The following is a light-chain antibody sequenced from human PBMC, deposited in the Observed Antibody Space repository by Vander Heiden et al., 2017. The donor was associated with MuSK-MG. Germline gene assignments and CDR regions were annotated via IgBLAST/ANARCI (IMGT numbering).Light chain of an antibody. Sequence: DIQLTQSPSSLSASVGDRVTITCRASQSVSSSLNWYQQKPGKAPKLLIFAASTLQSGVPSRFSGSGSGTDFTLTINSLQPEDFATYYCQQSYNMPCSFGQGTKMQFK. J-gene: IGKJ2*04. CDR2: AAS. CDR3: QQSYNMPCS. CDR1: QSVSSS. V-gene: IGKV1-39*01.